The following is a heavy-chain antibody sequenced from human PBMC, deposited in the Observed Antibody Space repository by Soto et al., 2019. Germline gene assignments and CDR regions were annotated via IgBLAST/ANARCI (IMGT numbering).Heavy chain of an antibody. J-gene: IGHJ4*02. CDR2: INADGSET. CDR1: GLTFSSNW. V-gene: IGHV3-74*01. CDR3: ARDGEGF. Sequence: GALRLSSAASGLTFSSNWMHWVRRVPGRGLVWVSRINADGSETNYEDSVEGRFTISRDNPKTTLYLQMNSLRAEDTAVYYCARDGEGFWGQGTLVTVSS. D-gene: IGHD2-21*01.